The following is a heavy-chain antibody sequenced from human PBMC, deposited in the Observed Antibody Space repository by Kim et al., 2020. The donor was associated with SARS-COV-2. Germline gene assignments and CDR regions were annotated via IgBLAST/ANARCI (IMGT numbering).Heavy chain of an antibody. J-gene: IGHJ4*02. CDR3: ARGVWFGEGAGILPI. Sequence: SETLSLTCAVYGGSFSGYYWSWIRQPPGKGLEWIGEINHSGSTNYNPSLKSRVTISVDTSKNQFSLKLSSVTAADTAVYYCARGVWFGEGAGILPIWGQGTLVTVSS. V-gene: IGHV4-34*01. CDR2: INHSGST. D-gene: IGHD3-10*01. CDR1: GGSFSGYY.